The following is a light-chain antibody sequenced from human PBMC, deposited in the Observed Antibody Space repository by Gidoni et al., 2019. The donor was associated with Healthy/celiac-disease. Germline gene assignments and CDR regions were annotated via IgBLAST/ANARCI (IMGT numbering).Light chain of an antibody. CDR3: MQALQTRGVN. Sequence: DIVTTQSPLSLPVTPGEPASISCRSSQSLLHSTGHNYVRWYLQKPGQFRQLLIYLGSNRASGVRDRCSGSGGGRDCTLKISRVEAEDVGVYDCMQALQTRGVNVGPGTKVEIK. J-gene: IGKJ3*01. CDR2: LGS. V-gene: IGKV2-28*01. CDR1: QSLLHSTGHNY.